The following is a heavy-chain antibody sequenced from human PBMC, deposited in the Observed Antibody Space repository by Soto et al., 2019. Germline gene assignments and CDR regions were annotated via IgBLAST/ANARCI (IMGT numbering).Heavy chain of an antibody. CDR2: IRGETNGGTA. CDR3: TRYYYESSGYYVY. Sequence: LRLSCTGSGFNFANYALTWVRQAPGKGLEWVGFIRGETNGGTADYAASLKGRITISRGDSKSIAYLEINSLQTEDTAVYYCTRYYYESSGYYVYWGQGTLVTVS. V-gene: IGHV3-49*02. CDR1: GFNFANYA. D-gene: IGHD3-22*01. J-gene: IGHJ4*02.